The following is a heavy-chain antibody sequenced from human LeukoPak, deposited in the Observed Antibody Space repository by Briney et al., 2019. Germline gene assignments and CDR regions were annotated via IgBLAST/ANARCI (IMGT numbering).Heavy chain of an antibody. V-gene: IGHV3-53*01. Sequence: GGSLRLSCAASGLTVSSNCMSWVRQAPGKGLEWVSFIYGGGNTYYADSVKGRFTISRDNSQNTVHLQMNSLRAEDTAMYYCARRAGDYSHPYDYWGQGTLVTVSS. D-gene: IGHD3-22*01. J-gene: IGHJ4*02. CDR1: GLTVSSNC. CDR3: ARRAGDYSHPYDY. CDR2: IYGGGNT.